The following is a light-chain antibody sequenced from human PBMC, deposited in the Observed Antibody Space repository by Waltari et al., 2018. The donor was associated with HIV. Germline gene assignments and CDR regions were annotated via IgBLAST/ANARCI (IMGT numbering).Light chain of an antibody. CDR2: WAS. V-gene: IGKV4-1*01. J-gene: IGKJ4*01. CDR1: QSVLYSSNNKNY. Sequence: DIVMTQSPDSLAVSLGARATINCKSSQSVLYSSNNKNYLAWYQQKPGQPPKLLIYWASARESGVAGRFSCSGSGTDFTLTISSLQAEDVAVYYCQQYYTTPRTFGGGTKVEIK. CDR3: QQYYTTPRT.